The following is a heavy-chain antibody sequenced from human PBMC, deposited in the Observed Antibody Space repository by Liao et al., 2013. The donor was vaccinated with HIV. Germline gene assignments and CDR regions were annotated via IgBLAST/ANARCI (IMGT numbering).Heavy chain of an antibody. V-gene: IGHV4-59*01. CDR2: ISHSGFT. CDR3: GRLGQPSGDVYTGGYYYMDV. J-gene: IGHJ6*03. D-gene: IGHD3-10*01. CDR1: GSPISSDY. Sequence: QVQLQESGPGLVKPSETLSLTCSVSGSPISSDYWGWIRQPPGKGLEWIGHISHSGFTNNNPSLKSRVTISIDQSSNEFSLDLSSVTAADTAVYYCGRLGQPSGDVYTGGYYYMDVWGKGTTVTVSS.